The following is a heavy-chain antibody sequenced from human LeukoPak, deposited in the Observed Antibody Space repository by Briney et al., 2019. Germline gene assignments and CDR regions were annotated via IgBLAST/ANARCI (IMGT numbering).Heavy chain of an antibody. V-gene: IGHV4-34*01. CDR1: GGSFSGYY. CDR2: INHSGSS. Sequence: SGTLSLTCAVYGGSFSGYYWSWIRQPPGKGLEWIGEINHSGSSNYNPSLKSRVTISADTSKNQFSLKLSSVTAADTAVYYCASSDDYGDYWGQGTLVTVSS. J-gene: IGHJ4*02. CDR3: ASSDDYGDY.